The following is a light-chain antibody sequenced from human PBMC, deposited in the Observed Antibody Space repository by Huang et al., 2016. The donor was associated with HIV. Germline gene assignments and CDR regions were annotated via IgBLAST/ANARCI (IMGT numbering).Light chain of an antibody. CDR3: QQRSEWLT. Sequence: EIVLTQSPATLSLSPGVRATLSCRASQSISTYLAWYQHRHGQSPRPLVYDASKRAVGGPTMFSGRVSGTDFTLTISSLEPEDFAVYFCQQRSEWLTFGGGTRVDI. CDR2: DAS. CDR1: QSISTY. V-gene: IGKV3-11*01. J-gene: IGKJ4*01.